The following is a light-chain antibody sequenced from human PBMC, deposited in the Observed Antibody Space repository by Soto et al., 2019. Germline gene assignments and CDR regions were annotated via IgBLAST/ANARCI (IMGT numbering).Light chain of an antibody. CDR3: QQYGSSPPIT. CDR1: QSVSSSY. V-gene: IGKV3-20*01. Sequence: EIVLTQSPGTLSLSPGERATLSCRASQSVSSSYLAWYQQKPGQAPRLLIYGAYSRATGIPDRFSGSGYGTDFTLTISRLEPEDFAVYYCQQYGSSPPITFGQGTRLEIK. J-gene: IGKJ5*01. CDR2: GAY.